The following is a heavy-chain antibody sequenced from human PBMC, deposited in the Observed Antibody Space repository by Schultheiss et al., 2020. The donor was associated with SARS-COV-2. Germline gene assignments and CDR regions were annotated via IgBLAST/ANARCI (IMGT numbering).Heavy chain of an antibody. Sequence: SETLSLTCAVYGGSFSGYYWSWIRQPPGKGLEWIGEINHSGSTNYNPSLKSRVMISVDTSKNQFSLKLSSVTAADTAVYYCARGNGYSSSWYNYWGQGTLVTVSS. J-gene: IGHJ4*02. CDR2: INHSGST. V-gene: IGHV4-34*01. CDR3: ARGNGYSSSWYNY. CDR1: GGSFSGYY. D-gene: IGHD6-13*01.